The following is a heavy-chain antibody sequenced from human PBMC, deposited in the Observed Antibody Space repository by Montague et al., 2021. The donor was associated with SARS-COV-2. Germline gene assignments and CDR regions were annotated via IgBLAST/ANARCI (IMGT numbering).Heavy chain of an antibody. CDR2: SRYGGTS. Sequence: SETLSLTCTVSSGSISNDIYYWGWIHQPPGKGPEWIGGSRYGGTSYYNPSLKSRVTISIDTSKNQCSLKMTAVTAADTAVYFCARQDIQLRFDLWGRGTLVTVSS. V-gene: IGHV4-39*01. CDR3: ARQDIQLRFDL. J-gene: IGHJ2*01. D-gene: IGHD1-1*01. CDR1: SGSISNDIYY.